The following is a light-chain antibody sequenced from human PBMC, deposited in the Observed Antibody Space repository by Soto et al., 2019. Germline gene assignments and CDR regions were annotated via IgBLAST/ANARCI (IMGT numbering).Light chain of an antibody. CDR3: QQYNDNWT. CDR2: KAS. J-gene: IGKJ1*01. CDR1: PSISRW. V-gene: IGKV1-5*03. Sequence: DIQMTQSPSTLSASVGDRVTITCRASPSISRWLAWHQQKPGKAPRLLSYKASNLESGVPSRFSGSGSGTEFTLNITSLQPDDSATYYCQQYNDNWTFGQGTKLEFK.